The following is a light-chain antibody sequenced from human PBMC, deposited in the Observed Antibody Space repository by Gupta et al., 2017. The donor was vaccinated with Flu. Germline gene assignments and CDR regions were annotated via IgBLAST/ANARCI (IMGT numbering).Light chain of an antibody. CDR1: SGSNCTGHY. CDR3: SLDMSNGVWI. CDR2: GTS. J-gene: IGLJ2*01. V-gene: IGLV8-61*01. Sequence: CGWSSGSNCTGHYPRWYHQRPGQAPRTLIYGTSTSSSGVPERCSGSNRGNKASLTISGAQADDECLYCCSLDMSNGVWIFGRGTRVTVL.